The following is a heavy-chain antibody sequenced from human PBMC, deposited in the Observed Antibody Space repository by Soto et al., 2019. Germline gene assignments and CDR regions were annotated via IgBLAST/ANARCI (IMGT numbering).Heavy chain of an antibody. Sequence: SETLSLTCTVSGGSISSGYHYWSWIRQHPGKGLEWIGHIFYSGSTYYNPSLKSRVSISVDTSKNQFSLKLSSVTAADTAVYYCARARDIYSGSSSFDYWGQGTLVTVSS. CDR3: ARARDIYSGSSSFDY. D-gene: IGHD3-10*01. CDR1: GGSISSGYHY. V-gene: IGHV4-31*03. CDR2: IFYSGST. J-gene: IGHJ4*02.